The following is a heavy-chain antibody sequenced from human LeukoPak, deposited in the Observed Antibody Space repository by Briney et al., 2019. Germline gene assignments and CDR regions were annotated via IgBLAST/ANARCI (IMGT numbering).Heavy chain of an antibody. Sequence: SETLSLTRTVSGGSISSYYWSWIRQPPGKGLEWIGYIYYSGSTYYNPSLKSRVTISVDTSKNQFSLKLSSVTAADTAVYYCARGSTYCSGGSCYSDWFDPWGQGTLVTVSS. CDR3: ARGSTYCSGGSCYSDWFDP. J-gene: IGHJ5*02. V-gene: IGHV4-59*01. CDR2: IYYSGST. D-gene: IGHD2-15*01. CDR1: GGSISSYY.